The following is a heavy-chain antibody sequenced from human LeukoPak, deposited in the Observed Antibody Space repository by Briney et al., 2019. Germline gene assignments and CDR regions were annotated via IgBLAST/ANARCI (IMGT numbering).Heavy chain of an antibody. Sequence: PGGSLRLSCAASGFTFSSYAMSWARQPPGKGLEGIGGIYYSGSTYYSQSLKSRGTIYVDTSKNHFSLKLSSVPAADTAVYYCARHAHNPQFDYWGQGTLVTVSS. J-gene: IGHJ4*02. CDR2: IYYSGST. CDR3: ARHAHNPQFDY. D-gene: IGHD5-24*01. V-gene: IGHV4-59*05. CDR1: GFTFSSYA.